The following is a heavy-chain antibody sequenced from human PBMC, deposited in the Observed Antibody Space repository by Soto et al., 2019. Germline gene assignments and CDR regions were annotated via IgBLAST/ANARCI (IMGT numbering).Heavy chain of an antibody. J-gene: IGHJ5*02. V-gene: IGHV3-30-3*01. CDR2: ISYDGSNK. Sequence: QVQLVESGGGVVQPGRSLRLSCAASGFTFSSYVMHWVRQAPGKGLEWVAVISYDGSNKYYSDSVKGRFTISRDNSKNTLYLQMNSLRAEDTAVYYCARGVGGWIPLWPWGQGTLVTVSS. CDR1: GFTFSSYV. D-gene: IGHD5-18*01. CDR3: ARGVGGWIPLWP.